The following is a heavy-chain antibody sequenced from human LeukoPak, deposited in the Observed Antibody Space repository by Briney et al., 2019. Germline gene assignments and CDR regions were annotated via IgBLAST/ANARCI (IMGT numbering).Heavy chain of an antibody. Sequence: GGSLRLSCAASGFTFDDYAMHWVRQAPGKGLEWVSGISWNSGSIGYADSVKGRFTISRDNAKNSLYLQMNSLRAEDTALYYCAKGRYGGAFDYWGQGTLVTVTS. V-gene: IGHV3-9*01. J-gene: IGHJ4*02. CDR3: AKGRYGGAFDY. CDR2: ISWNSGSI. CDR1: GFTFDDYA. D-gene: IGHD3-10*01.